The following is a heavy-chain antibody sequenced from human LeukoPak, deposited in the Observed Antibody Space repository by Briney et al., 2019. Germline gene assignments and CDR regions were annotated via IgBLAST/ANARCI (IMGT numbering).Heavy chain of an antibody. V-gene: IGHV3-21*01. D-gene: IGHD1-26*01. CDR1: GFTFSSYA. CDR3: ARGDSGSYYFDY. Sequence: GGSLRLSCAASGFTFSSYAMNWVRQAPGKGLEWVSSISSSSSFIHYADSVKGRFTISRDNAKNSLYLQMNSLRAEDTAVYYCARGDSGSYYFDYWGQGTLVTVSS. J-gene: IGHJ4*02. CDR2: ISSSSSFI.